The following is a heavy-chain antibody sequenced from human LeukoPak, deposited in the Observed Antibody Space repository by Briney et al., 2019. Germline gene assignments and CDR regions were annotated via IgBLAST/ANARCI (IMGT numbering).Heavy chain of an antibody. CDR1: GGTFSSYT. CDR3: AREGYCSSTSCYYWFDP. D-gene: IGHD2-2*01. J-gene: IGHJ5*02. CDR2: INPNSGGT. Sequence: ASVKVSCKASGGTFSSYTISWVRQAPGQGLEWMGWINPNSGGTNYAQKFQGRVTMTRDTSISTAYMELSRLRSDDTAVYYCAREGYCSSTSCYYWFDPWGQGTLVTVSS. V-gene: IGHV1-2*02.